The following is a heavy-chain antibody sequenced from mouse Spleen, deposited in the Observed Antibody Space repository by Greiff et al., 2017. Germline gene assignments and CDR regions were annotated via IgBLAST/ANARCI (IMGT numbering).Heavy chain of an antibody. Sequence: QVQLQQPGAELVRPGTSVKLSCKASGYTFTSYWMHWVPQRPGQGLEWIGVIDPSDSYTNYNQKFKGKATLTVDTSSSTAYMQLSSLTSEDSAVYYCARSEAMDYWGQGTSVTVSS. V-gene: IGHV1-59*01. J-gene: IGHJ4*01. CDR3: ARSEAMDY. CDR2: IDPSDSYT. CDR1: GYTFTSYW.